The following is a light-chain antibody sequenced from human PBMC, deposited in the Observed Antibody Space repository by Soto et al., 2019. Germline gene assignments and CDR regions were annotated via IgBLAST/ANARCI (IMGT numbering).Light chain of an antibody. CDR3: QQSYLTRRT. Sequence: DIQMTQSPSSLSASVGDRVTITCRASQSIVRYLNWYQQKPGKAPKLLIYAASSLQSGVPSTFSGSGSGTDFTLTISSLQPEDFATYYCQQSYLTRRTFGQGTQLDSK. V-gene: IGKV1-39*01. J-gene: IGKJ1*01. CDR2: AAS. CDR1: QSIVRY.